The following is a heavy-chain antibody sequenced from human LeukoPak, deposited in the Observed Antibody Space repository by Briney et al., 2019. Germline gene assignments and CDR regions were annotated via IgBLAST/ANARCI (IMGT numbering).Heavy chain of an antibody. J-gene: IGHJ4*02. CDR3: ARAPKDILTGHYPHFDD. V-gene: IGHV1-46*03. CDR2: IDPSGGST. CDR1: GNIFTTSY. Sequence: ASVNVSCKASGNIFTTSYMHWVRQAPGQGPEGLGVIDPSGGSTRYGQKFQGRVTMTRDTSTSTVYMEVSSLRSEDTAVYYCARAPKDILTGHYPHFDDWGQGTLVTVSS. D-gene: IGHD3-9*01.